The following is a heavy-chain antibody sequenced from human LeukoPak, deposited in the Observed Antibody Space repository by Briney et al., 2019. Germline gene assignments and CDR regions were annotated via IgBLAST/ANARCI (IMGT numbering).Heavy chain of an antibody. CDR3: ARGAGIAAAGTRAYFDY. CDR2: INHSGST. Sequence: SETLSLTCAVYGGSFSGYYWSWIRQPPGKGLEWIGEINHSGSTNYNPSLKSRVTISVDTSKNQFSLQLSSVSAADTAVYYCARGAGIAAAGTRAYFDYWGQGTLVTVSS. CDR1: GGSFSGYY. D-gene: IGHD6-13*01. V-gene: IGHV4-34*01. J-gene: IGHJ4*02.